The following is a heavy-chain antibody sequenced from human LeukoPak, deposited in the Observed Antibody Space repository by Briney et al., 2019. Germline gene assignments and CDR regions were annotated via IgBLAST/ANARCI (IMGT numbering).Heavy chain of an antibody. CDR3: ARDGRPTVTTVWSDP. V-gene: IGHV1-18*01. Sequence: ASVKVSCKASGYTFTSYGISWVRQAPGQGLEWMGWISAYNGNTNYAQKLQGRVTMTTDTSTSTAYMELRSLRSDDTAVYYCARDGRPTVTTVWSDPWGQGTLVTVSS. CDR2: ISAYNGNT. D-gene: IGHD4-17*01. CDR1: GYTFTSYG. J-gene: IGHJ5*02.